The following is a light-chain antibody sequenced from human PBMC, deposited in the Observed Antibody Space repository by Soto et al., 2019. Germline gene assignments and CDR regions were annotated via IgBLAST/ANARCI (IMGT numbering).Light chain of an antibody. CDR3: QHYANWPLT. Sequence: EILMTQSPVTLSVSPGARATLSCRASQSVFSNLAWYQQKPGQAPRLLIYGASTRAAGVPARFSGSGSGTDFTLTINSLQSEDFAIYYCQHYANWPLTFGGGTKVDIK. V-gene: IGKV3-15*01. CDR2: GAS. CDR1: QSVFSN. J-gene: IGKJ4*01.